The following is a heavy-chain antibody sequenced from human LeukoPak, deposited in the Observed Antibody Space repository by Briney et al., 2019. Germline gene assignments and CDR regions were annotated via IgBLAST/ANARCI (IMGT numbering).Heavy chain of an antibody. V-gene: IGHV3-9*01. CDR2: ISWNSGSI. CDR3: AKDAGLYYDPKNEFDY. D-gene: IGHD3-22*01. CDR1: GFTFDDYA. Sequence: PGGSLRLSCAASGFTFDDYAMHWVRQAPGKGLEWVAGISWNSGSIGYADSVKGRFTISRDNAKNSLYLQMNSLRAEDTAVYYCAKDAGLYYDPKNEFDYWGQGTLVTVSS. J-gene: IGHJ4*02.